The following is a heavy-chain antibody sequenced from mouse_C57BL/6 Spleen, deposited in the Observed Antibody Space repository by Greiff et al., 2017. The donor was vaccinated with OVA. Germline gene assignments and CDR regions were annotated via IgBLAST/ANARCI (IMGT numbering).Heavy chain of an antibody. Sequence: VKLMESGAELVRPGASVTLSCKASGYTFTDYEMHWVKQTPVHGLEWIGAIDPETGGTAYNQKFKGKALLTADNTSSTAYMELRSLTSEDSAVYYCTRSPGLAYWGQGTLVTVSA. J-gene: IGHJ3*01. CDR1: GYTFTDYE. V-gene: IGHV1-15*01. CDR3: TRSPGLAY. CDR2: IDPETGGT.